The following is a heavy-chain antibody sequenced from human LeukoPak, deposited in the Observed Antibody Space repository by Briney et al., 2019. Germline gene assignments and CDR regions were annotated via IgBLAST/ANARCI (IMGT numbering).Heavy chain of an antibody. CDR3: ARAGGYSRAFDI. Sequence: SETLSLTCTVSGGSISSYYWSWIRQPPGKGLEWIGYIYYSGSTNYNPSLKSRVTISVDTSKNQFSLKLSSVTAADTAVYYCARAGGYSRAFDIWGQGTMVTVSS. J-gene: IGHJ3*02. CDR1: GGSISSYY. V-gene: IGHV4-59*01. D-gene: IGHD5-12*01. CDR2: IYYSGST.